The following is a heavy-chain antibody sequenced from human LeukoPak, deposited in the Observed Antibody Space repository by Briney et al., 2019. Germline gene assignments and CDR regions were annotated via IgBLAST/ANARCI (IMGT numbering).Heavy chain of an antibody. J-gene: IGHJ6*03. CDR2: IYSSGTT. V-gene: IGHV3-66*01. CDR1: GFTVSTNH. D-gene: IGHD6-6*01. CDR3: ARVHTSARLSYFYYYMDV. Sequence: GGSLRLSCAASGFTVSTNHLSWVRQAPGKGLEWVSIIYSSGTTYYADPVKGRFTISRDNSLNTLNLQMNSLGTEDTATYYCARVHTSARLSYFYYYMDVWGKGTMVTVSS.